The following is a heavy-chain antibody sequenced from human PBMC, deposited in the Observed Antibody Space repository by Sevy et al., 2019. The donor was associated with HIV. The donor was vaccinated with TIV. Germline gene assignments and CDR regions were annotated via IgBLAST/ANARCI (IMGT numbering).Heavy chain of an antibody. V-gene: IGHV3-11*01. Sequence: GGSLRLSCAASGFTFSDYYMSWIRQAPGKGLEWVSYISSSGSTIYYTDSVKGRFTISRDNAKNSLYLQMNSLRAEDTAVYYCARDWSSGWEGPFGYWGQGTLVTVSS. CDR1: GFTFSDYY. J-gene: IGHJ4*02. CDR2: ISSSGSTI. D-gene: IGHD6-19*01. CDR3: ARDWSSGWEGPFGY.